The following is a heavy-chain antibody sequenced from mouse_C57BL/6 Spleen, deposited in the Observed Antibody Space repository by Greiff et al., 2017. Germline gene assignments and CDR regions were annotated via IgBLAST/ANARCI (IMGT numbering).Heavy chain of an antibody. Sequence: VQLQQPGAELVMPGASVKLSCKASGYTFTSYWMHWVKQRPGQGLEWIGEIDPSDSYTNYNQKFKGKSTLTVDKSSSTADMQLSSLTSEDSAVYYCARSETAQATDAMDYWGQGTSVTVSS. CDR3: ARSETAQATDAMDY. D-gene: IGHD3-2*02. CDR1: GYTFTSYW. J-gene: IGHJ4*01. V-gene: IGHV1-69*01. CDR2: IDPSDSYT.